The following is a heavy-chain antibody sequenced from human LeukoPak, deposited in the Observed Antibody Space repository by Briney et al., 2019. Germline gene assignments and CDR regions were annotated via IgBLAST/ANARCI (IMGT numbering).Heavy chain of an antibody. CDR3: ARDRTIAYSSYYFDY. V-gene: IGHV3-23*01. CDR1: GFTFSSYA. D-gene: IGHD5-18*01. J-gene: IGHJ4*02. Sequence: GASLRLSCAASGFTFSSYAMSWVRQAPGKGLEWVSAISGSGGSTYYADSVKGRFTISRDNSKNTLYLQMNSLRAEDTAVYYCARDRTIAYSSYYFDYWGQGTLVTVSS. CDR2: ISGSGGST.